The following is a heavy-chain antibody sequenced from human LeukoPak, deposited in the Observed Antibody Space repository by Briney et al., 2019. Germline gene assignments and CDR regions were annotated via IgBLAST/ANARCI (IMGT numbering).Heavy chain of an antibody. CDR3: AREGGSCTSNSCSDYFDY. CDR1: GFTFARHA. J-gene: IGHJ4*02. D-gene: IGHD6-13*01. Sequence: PGGSLRLSCAGSGFTFARHALTWVRQAPGMGLEWVSTISGGGGSTRYADSVKGRFTISRDNSKDTVFLQMNNLRAEDTAIYYCAREGGSCTSNSCSDYFDYWGQGTLVTVSP. V-gene: IGHV3-23*01. CDR2: ISGGGGST.